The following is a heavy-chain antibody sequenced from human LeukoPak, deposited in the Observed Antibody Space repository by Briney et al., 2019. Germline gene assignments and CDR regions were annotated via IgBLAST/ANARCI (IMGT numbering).Heavy chain of an antibody. J-gene: IGHJ4*02. CDR3: ARLVGGNSWLNDY. D-gene: IGHD6-13*01. CDR1: GFTFDDYA. V-gene: IGHV3-9*01. CDR2: ISWNSDTI. Sequence: GGSLRLSCAVSGFTFDDYAMHWVRQVPGKGLEWVSGISWNSDTIGLADSVKGRFTISRYNAKNSLYLQMNSLRAEDTAVYYCARLVGGNSWLNDYWGQGTLVTVSS.